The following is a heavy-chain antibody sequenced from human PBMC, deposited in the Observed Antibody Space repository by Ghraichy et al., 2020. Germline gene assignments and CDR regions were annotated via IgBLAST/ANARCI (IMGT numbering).Heavy chain of an antibody. CDR1: GFTFSNAW. J-gene: IGHJ4*02. Sequence: LSLTCAASGFTFSNAWMSWVRQAPGKGLEWVGRIKSKTDGGTTDYAAPVKGRFTISRDDSKNTLYLQMNSLKTEDTAVYYCTTEGTLWFGEFHFDYWGQGTLVTVSS. V-gene: IGHV3-15*01. CDR3: TTEGTLWFGEFHFDY. D-gene: IGHD3-10*01. CDR2: IKSKTDGGTT.